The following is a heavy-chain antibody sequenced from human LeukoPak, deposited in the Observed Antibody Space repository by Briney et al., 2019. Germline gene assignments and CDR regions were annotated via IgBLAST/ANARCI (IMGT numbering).Heavy chain of an antibody. CDR3: ASSDPPDYYDSSGYYY. D-gene: IGHD3-22*01. V-gene: IGHV4-59*08. CDR1: GGSISTYY. J-gene: IGHJ4*02. CDR2: IYYSGTT. Sequence: PSETLSLTCTVSGGSISTYYWNWIRQPPGEGLEWSGYIYYSGTTNYNPSLKSRVSMSVATSKNKFSLKLSSVTAADTAVYYCASSDPPDYYDSSGYYYWGQGTLVTVSS.